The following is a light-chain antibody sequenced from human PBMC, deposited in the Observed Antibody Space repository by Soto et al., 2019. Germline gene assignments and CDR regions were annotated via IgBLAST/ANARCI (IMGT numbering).Light chain of an antibody. V-gene: IGKV3-20*01. CDR3: QQLKT. CDR2: GAS. J-gene: IGKJ1*01. Sequence: EIVSTQSPGTLSLSPGERATLSCRASQSVSSSYLAWYQQKPGQAPRLLIYGASSRATGIPDRFSGSGSGTDFTLTISRLEPEDFAVYYCQQLKTFGQGTKVEIK. CDR1: QSVSSSY.